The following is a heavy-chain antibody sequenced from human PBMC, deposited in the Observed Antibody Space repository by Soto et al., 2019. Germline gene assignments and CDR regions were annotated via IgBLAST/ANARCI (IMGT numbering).Heavy chain of an antibody. Sequence: QVQLVQSGAEVKKPGSSVKVSCKASGGTFSNYPISWVRQAPGQGLEWMGGIIPIFGTVNYAQKFQGRVTITAHESTRTAYMELSSPRSEDTAVYYCARGNHRWLQLWYFDLWGRGTLVTVSS. CDR2: IIPIFGTV. CDR3: ARGNHRWLQLWYFDL. D-gene: IGHD5-12*01. J-gene: IGHJ2*01. V-gene: IGHV1-69*12. CDR1: GGTFSNYP.